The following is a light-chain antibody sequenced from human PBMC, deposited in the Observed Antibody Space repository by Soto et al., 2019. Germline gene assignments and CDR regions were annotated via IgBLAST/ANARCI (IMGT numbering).Light chain of an antibody. J-gene: IGKJ3*01. V-gene: IGKV3D-20*01. CDR2: DAS. Sequence: EIVLTQSPATLSLSPGERATLSCGASQSVRSNYVAWYQQKPGLAPRLLIYDASSRATDIPDRFSGSGSGTDFTLTISRLEPEASAVYYCQQYGSSQTFGPGTKVDIK. CDR1: QSVRSNY. CDR3: QQYGSSQT.